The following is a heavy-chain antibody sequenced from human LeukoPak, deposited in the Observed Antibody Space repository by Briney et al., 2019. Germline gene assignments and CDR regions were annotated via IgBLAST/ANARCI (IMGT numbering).Heavy chain of an antibody. CDR3: ASPYCSGGSCYDFDY. Sequence: SETLSLTCTVSGGSISSSSYYWGWIRQPPGKGLEWIGSIYYSGSTYYNPSLKSRVTISVDTSKNQFSLKLSSVTAADTAVYYCASPYCSGGSCYDFDYWGQGTLVTVSS. CDR2: IYYSGST. D-gene: IGHD2-15*01. CDR1: GGSISSSSYY. J-gene: IGHJ4*02. V-gene: IGHV4-39*01.